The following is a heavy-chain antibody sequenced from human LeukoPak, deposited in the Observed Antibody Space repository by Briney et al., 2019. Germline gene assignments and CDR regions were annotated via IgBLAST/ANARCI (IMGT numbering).Heavy chain of an antibody. V-gene: IGHV3-23*01. CDR3: ASYSGSYYGSFDP. Sequence: GSLRLSCAASGFTFSSYAMSWVRQAPGKGREWVSAFSGSGGSTYYADSVKGRFTISRDNSKNPLYLQMNSLRAEDTAVYYCASYSGSYYGSFDPWGQGTLVTVSS. D-gene: IGHD1-26*01. CDR1: GFTFSSYA. J-gene: IGHJ5*02. CDR2: FSGSGGST.